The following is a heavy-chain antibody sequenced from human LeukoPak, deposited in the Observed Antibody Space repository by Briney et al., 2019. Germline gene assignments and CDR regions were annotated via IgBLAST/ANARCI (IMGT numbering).Heavy chain of an antibody. D-gene: IGHD5-18*01. V-gene: IGHV6-1*01. CDR2: TYYRSKWYN. J-gene: IGHJ2*01. CDR3: ARGSGVQLWPSYNWYFDL. Sequence: SQTLSLTCAISGDSVSSNSAAWYWIRQSPSRGLEWLGTTYYRSKWYNDYAVSVKSRITINPDTSKNQFSLKLSSVTAADTAVYYCARGSGVQLWPSYNWYFDLWGQGTLVTVSS. CDR1: GDSVSSNSAA.